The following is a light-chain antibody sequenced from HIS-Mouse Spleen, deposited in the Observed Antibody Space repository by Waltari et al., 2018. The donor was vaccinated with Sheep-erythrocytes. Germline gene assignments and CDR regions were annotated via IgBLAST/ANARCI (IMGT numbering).Light chain of an antibody. J-gene: IGKJ2*01. CDR2: AAS. CDR3: LQDYNYPYT. V-gene: IGKV1-6*01. CDR1: QGIRND. Sequence: AIQMTQSPSSLSAAVGDRVTITCRASQGIRNDLGWYQHKPGKAPKLLIYAASSLQSGVPSRFSGSGSGTDFTLTISSLQPEDFATYYCLQDYNYPYTFGQGTKLEIK.